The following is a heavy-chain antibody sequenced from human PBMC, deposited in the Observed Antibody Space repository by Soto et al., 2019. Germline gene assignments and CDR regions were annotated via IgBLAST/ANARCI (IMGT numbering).Heavy chain of an antibody. D-gene: IGHD5-12*01. CDR3: SKTQSQMATSCIDY. V-gene: IGHV3-23*01. CDR1: GFTFSSYA. CDR2: ISGSGGST. Sequence: EVQLLESGGGLVQPGGSLRLSCAASGFTFSSYAMSWVRQAPGKGLEWVSAISGSGGSTYYADSVKGRFTISRDNSKNTLYLQRNSLRAEDTAVYYCSKTQSQMATSCIDYWGQGTLVTVSS. J-gene: IGHJ4*02.